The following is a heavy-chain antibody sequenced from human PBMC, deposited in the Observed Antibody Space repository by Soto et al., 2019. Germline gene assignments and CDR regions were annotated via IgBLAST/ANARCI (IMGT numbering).Heavy chain of an antibody. D-gene: IGHD3-10*01. Sequence: SGPTLVNPTPTLTLTCTFSGFSLKSSGVGVAWIRQPPGKALEWLALVYWSDEKRYSTSLKNRLTITKDTSKNEVVLTVTNMDPLDTATYYCANREYYVATGTYDNGRWFDLWGQGMLVTVSS. J-gene: IGHJ5*02. CDR3: ANREYYVATGTYDNGRWFDL. CDR1: GFSLKSSGVG. CDR2: VYWSDEK. V-gene: IGHV2-5*01.